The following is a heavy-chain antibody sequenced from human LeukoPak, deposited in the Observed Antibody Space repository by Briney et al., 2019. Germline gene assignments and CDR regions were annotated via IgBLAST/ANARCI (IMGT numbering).Heavy chain of an antibody. CDR3: ARGISSGWYGAFDI. CDR2: IYTSGST. D-gene: IGHD6-19*01. CDR1: GGSISSYY. V-gene: IGHV4-4*07. J-gene: IGHJ3*02. Sequence: SETLSLTCTDSGGSISSYYWSWIRQPAGKGLEWIGRIYTSGSTNYNPSLKSRVTMSVDTSKNQFSLKLSSVTAADTAVYYCARGISSGWYGAFDIWGQGTMVTVSS.